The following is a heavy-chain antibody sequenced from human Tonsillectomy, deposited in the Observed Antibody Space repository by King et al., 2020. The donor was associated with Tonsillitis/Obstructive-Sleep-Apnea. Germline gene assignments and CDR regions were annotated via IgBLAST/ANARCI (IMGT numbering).Heavy chain of an antibody. Sequence: QLVQSGAEVKKPGASVKVSCKASGYTFTGFFLHWVRQAPGHGLEWMGWINPNSGGTEYAQKFRGAVTMTRDTAINTAYMERNRLRYDDTAIYYCATTLDTGSFYRDYCDSWGQGTLLTVSS. CDR2: INPNSGGT. J-gene: IGHJ4*02. D-gene: IGHD1-26*01. CDR3: ATTLDTGSFYRDYCDS. CDR1: GYTFTGFF. V-gene: IGHV1-2*02.